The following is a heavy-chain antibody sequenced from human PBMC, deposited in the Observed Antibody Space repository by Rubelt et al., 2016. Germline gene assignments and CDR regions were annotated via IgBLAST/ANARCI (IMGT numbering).Heavy chain of an antibody. CDR3: ARDGPLGGQLGY. CDR1: GGSISSSSSYY. Sequence: LQLQESGPGLVKPSATLSLTCAVSGGSISSSSSYYWAWIRQAPGKGLEWVANIKNDGSEEYYVDSVRGRFSIPRDNAKAALYWQMSSLVADGTAVDYGARDGPLGGQLGYWGQGTLVTVAS. V-gene: IGHV3-7*03. CDR2: IKNDGSEE. D-gene: IGHD3-10*01. J-gene: IGHJ4*02.